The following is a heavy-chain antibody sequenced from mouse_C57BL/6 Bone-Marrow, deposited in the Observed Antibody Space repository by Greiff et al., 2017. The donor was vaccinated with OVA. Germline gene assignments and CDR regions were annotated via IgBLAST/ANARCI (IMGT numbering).Heavy chain of an antibody. CDR2: IYPRDGST. J-gene: IGHJ3*01. D-gene: IGHD2-4*01. Sequence: VKLMESDAELVKPGASVKISCKVSGYTFTDHTIHWMKQRPEQGLEWIGYIYPRDGSTKYNEKFKGKATLTADKSSSTAYMQLNSLTSEDSAVYFCARGGLRRRRGFAYWGQGTLVTVSA. CDR1: GYTFTDHT. CDR3: ARGGLRRRRGFAY. V-gene: IGHV1-78*01.